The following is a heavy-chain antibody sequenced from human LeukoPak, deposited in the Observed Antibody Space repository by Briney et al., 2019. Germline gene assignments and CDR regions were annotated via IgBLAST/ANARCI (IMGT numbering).Heavy chain of an antibody. CDR3: ATYWWELPHLDAFDI. CDR2: FDPEDGET. J-gene: IGHJ3*02. D-gene: IGHD1-26*01. Sequence: ASVKVSCKVSGYTLTELSMHWVRQAPGEALEWTGGFDPEDGETIYAQKFQGRVTMTEDTSTDTAYMELSSLRSEDTAVYYCATYWWELPHLDAFDIWGQGTMVTVSS. V-gene: IGHV1-24*01. CDR1: GYTLTELS.